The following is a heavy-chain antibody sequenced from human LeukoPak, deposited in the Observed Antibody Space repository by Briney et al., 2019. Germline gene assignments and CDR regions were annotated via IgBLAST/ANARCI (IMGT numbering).Heavy chain of an antibody. V-gene: IGHV3-7*02. CDR1: GFTFSSYW. CDR2: IKQDGSEK. CDR3: VRSSTVARYYFDY. D-gene: IGHD4-17*01. J-gene: IGHJ4*02. Sequence: GGSLRLSCAASGFTFSSYWMSWVRQAPGTGLEWVANIKQDGSEKYYVDSVKGRFTISRDSAKNSLYLQMNSLRAEDTAVYYCVRSSTVARYYFDYWGQGTLVTVSS.